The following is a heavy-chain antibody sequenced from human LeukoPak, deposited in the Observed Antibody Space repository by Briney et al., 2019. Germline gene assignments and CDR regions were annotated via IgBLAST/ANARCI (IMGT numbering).Heavy chain of an antibody. D-gene: IGHD2-15*01. CDR2: VRKKTNSYTT. J-gene: IGHJ4*02. V-gene: IGHV3-72*01. CDR1: GFTFSDHY. Sequence: GGSLRLSCVASGFTFSDHYMDWVRQAPGKGLEWVGRVRKKTNSYTTEYAASVKGRFTISRDDSKNSLYLQMNSLKTEDTAVYYCARTLVVAAHYYFDSWGQGSLVTVSS. CDR3: ARTLVVAAHYYFDS.